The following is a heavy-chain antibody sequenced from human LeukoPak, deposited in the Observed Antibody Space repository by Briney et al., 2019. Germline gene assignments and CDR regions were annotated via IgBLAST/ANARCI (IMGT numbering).Heavy chain of an antibody. CDR1: GGSISSGSYY. D-gene: IGHD2-8*01. CDR2: IYTSGST. CDR3: ARPYLGYCTNGVCLPGTDWADAFDI. Sequence: SETLSLTCTVSGGSISSGSYYWSWIRQPAGKGLEWIGRIYTSGSTNYNPSLKSRVTMSVDTSKNQFSLKLSSVTAADTAVYYCARPYLGYCTNGVCLPGTDWADAFDIWGQGTMVTVSS. J-gene: IGHJ3*02. V-gene: IGHV4-61*02.